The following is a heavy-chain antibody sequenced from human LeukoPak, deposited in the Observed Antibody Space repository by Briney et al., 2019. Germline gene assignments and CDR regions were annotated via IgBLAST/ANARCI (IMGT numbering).Heavy chain of an antibody. J-gene: IGHJ4*02. D-gene: IGHD2-21*02. CDR3: ARVLRVVTAPFYYFDY. CDR1: GFTFSSYW. V-gene: IGHV3-7*03. CDR2: IKQDGSEK. Sequence: GGSLRLSCAASGFTFSSYWMSWVRQAPGKGLEWVANIKQDGSEKYYVDSVKGRFTISRDNAKNSLYLQMNSLRGEDTAVYYCARVLRVVTAPFYYFDYWGQGTLVTVSS.